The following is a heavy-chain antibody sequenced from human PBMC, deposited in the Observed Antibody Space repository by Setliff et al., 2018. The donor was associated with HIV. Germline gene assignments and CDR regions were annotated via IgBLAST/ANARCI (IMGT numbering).Heavy chain of an antibody. J-gene: IGHJ4*02. Sequence: SETLSLTCTVSGDSISSGSYYWSWIRQPPGKGLDGIGYVHVNGATNYIPSLKSRVTISVDTSKNQFSLKLNSVTAADTAVYYCARTRGYTYGYIDSWAQGTLVTVSS. CDR2: VHVNGAT. CDR1: GDSISSGSYY. V-gene: IGHV4-61*01. D-gene: IGHD5-18*01. CDR3: ARTRGYTYGYIDS.